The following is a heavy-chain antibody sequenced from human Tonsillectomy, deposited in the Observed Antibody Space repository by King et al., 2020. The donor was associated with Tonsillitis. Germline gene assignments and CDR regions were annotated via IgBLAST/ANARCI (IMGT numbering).Heavy chain of an antibody. J-gene: IGHJ6*02. CDR3: ARDQVVRGVIHGMDV. V-gene: IGHV4-31*02. CDR2: IYYSGST. Sequence: GYYWSWIRQHPGKGLEWIGYIYYSGSTYYNPSLKSRVTISVDTSKNQFSLKLSSVTAADTAVYYWARDQVVRGVIHGMDVWGQVSTVTVSS. D-gene: IGHD3-10*01. CDR1: GYY.